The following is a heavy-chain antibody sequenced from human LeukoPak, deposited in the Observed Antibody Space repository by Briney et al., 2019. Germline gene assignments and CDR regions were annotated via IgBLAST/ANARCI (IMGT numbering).Heavy chain of an antibody. CDR1: GYTLTELS. CDR2: FDPEDGET. D-gene: IGHD4-11*01. Sequence: GASVKVSCKVSGYTLTELSMHWVRQAPGKGLEWMGGFDPEDGETIYAQKFQGRVTMTEDTSTDTAYMELSSLRSEDTAVYYCATGTRSNYPDYYYYYYMDVWGKGTTVTISS. V-gene: IGHV1-24*01. CDR3: ATGTRSNYPDYYYYYYMDV. J-gene: IGHJ6*03.